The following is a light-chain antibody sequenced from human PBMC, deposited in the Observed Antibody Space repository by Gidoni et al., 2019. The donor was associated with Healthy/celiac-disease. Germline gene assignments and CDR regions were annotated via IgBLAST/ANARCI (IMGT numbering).Light chain of an antibody. CDR3: SSYTSSSTVV. V-gene: IGLV2-14*03. J-gene: IGLJ2*01. CDR1: SSDVGGYNY. CDR2: DVS. Sequence: QSALPQPASVSGSPGQSITISCTGTSSDVGGYNYVSWYQQQPGKAPKLMIYDVSKRPSGVSNRFSGSKSGNTASLTISGLQAEDETDYYCSSYTSSSTVVFGGGTKLTVL.